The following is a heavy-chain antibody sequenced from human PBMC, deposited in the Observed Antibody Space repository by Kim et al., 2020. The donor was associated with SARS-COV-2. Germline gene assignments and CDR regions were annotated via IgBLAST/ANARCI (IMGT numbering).Heavy chain of an antibody. J-gene: IGHJ3*02. V-gene: IGHV3-11*05. CDR2: ISSSSSYT. CDR3: ARDPTSGSYPPAAFDI. D-gene: IGHD1-26*01. Sequence: GGSLRLSCAASGFTFSDYYMSWIRQAPGKGLEWVSYISSSSSYTNYADSVKGRFTISRDNAKNSLYLQMNSLRAEDTAVYYCARDPTSGSYPPAAFDIWGQGTMVTVSS. CDR1: GFTFSDYY.